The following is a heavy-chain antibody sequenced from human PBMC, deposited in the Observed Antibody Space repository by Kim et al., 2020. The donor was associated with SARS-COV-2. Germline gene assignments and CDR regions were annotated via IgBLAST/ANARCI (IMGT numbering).Heavy chain of an antibody. CDR3: ARGAE. CDR1: GFTFSRNW. D-gene: IGHD1-26*01. CDR2: INKDGSEK. J-gene: IGHJ1*01. V-gene: IGHV3-7*03. Sequence: GGSLRLSCAASGFTFSRNWMSWVRQAPGKGLEWVANINKDGSEKNYEDSVRRRFTTSSDNAKNSLFLQMNIQRAEATAGYYCARGAEGGEGTLVTVAA.